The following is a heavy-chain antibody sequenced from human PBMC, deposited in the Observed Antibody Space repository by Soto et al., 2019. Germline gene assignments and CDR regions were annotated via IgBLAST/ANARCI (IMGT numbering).Heavy chain of an antibody. D-gene: IGHD3-9*01. V-gene: IGHV3-48*02. J-gene: IGHJ5*02. Sequence: HPGGSLRLSCAASGFTFSSYSMNWVRQAPGKGLEWVSYISSSSSTIYYADSVKGRFTISRDNAKNSLYLQMNSLRDEDTAVYYCAREPPLPYYDILTGGFDPWGQGTLVTVSS. CDR3: AREPPLPYYDILTGGFDP. CDR2: ISSSSSTI. CDR1: GFTFSSYS.